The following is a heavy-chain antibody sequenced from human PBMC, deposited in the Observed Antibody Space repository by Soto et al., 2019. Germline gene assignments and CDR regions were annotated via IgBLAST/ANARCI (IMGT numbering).Heavy chain of an antibody. V-gene: IGHV3-48*02. J-gene: IGHJ5*02. D-gene: IGHD6-19*01. CDR2: VSSHSSTT. CDR1: GFTFSTYS. CDR3: VRDASGGSYLNYFDL. Sequence: LRLSCAASGFTFSTYSMNWVRQAPGKGLEWVSYVSSHSSTTYYADSVKGRSSISRDNAENSLYLQMNSLRDEDTAVYYCVRDASGGSYLNYFDLWGQGTLVTVSS.